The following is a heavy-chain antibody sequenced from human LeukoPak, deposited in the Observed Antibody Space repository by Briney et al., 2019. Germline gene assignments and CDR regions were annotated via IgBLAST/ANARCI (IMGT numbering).Heavy chain of an antibody. Sequence: PGGSLRLSCGASGFTFSDFAMSWVRLAPGKGLEWVSGLTGSGDSRYYADSVKGRFTISRDNSKNTVYLQMNSLRVEDTAVYYCAKRREGVAASFDYWGQGTLVTVSS. J-gene: IGHJ4*02. V-gene: IGHV3-23*01. CDR1: GFTFSDFA. CDR2: LTGSGDSR. CDR3: AKRREGVAASFDY. D-gene: IGHD6-19*01.